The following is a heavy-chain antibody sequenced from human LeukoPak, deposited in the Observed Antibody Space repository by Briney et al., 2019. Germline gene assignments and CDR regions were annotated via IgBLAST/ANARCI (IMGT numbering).Heavy chain of an antibody. CDR1: GFTVSSNY. D-gene: IGHD6-13*01. CDR3: AKVEGSSSWFGVYYYYYGMDV. Sequence: GGSLRLSCAASGFTVSSNYMSWVCQAPGKGLEWVSVIYSGGSTYYADSVKGRFTISRDNSKNTLYLQMNSLRAEDTAVYYCAKVEGSSSWFGVYYYYYGMDVWGQGTTVTVSS. J-gene: IGHJ6*02. CDR2: IYSGGST. V-gene: IGHV3-66*01.